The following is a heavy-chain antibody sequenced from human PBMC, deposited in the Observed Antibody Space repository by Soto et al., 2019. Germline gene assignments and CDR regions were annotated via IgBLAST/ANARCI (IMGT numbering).Heavy chain of an antibody. CDR3: ARLNSGLYQSFDS. CDR2: IYSSGST. D-gene: IGHD2-8*01. CDR1: GGSIRSGGYF. Sequence: QVQLETSGPGLVKPSQTLSLTCSVSGGSIRSGGYFWTWIRQHPGKGLEYIGHIYSSGSTYYIPSLRRRLTMSLDTSKNQFSLYLTSETAADTALYFCARLNSGLYQSFDSWGQGSLVTVSS. J-gene: IGHJ4*02. V-gene: IGHV4-31*03.